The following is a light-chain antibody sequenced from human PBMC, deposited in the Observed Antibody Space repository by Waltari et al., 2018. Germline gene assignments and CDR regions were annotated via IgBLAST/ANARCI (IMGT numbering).Light chain of an antibody. Sequence: QSALTQPASVSGSPGQSLTISCTGTNSDVGSYNLASWYPQHPGKAHKLTLYEVTTRPSRVPSRFSGSKSGNTASLTISGLQAEDEADYYCSSYAGGSTVIFGGGTKVTVL. CDR2: EVT. CDR3: SSYAGGSTVI. J-gene: IGLJ2*01. V-gene: IGLV2-23*02. CDR1: NSDVGSYNL.